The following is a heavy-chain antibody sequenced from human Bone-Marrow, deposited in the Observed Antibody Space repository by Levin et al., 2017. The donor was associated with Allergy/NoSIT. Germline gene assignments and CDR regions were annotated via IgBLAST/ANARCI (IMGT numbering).Heavy chain of an antibody. Sequence: GESLKISCAASGFTVSSDYMSWVRQAPGQGLKWVSFISSGGFTYYADSVKGRFTISRDSSKNTLYLQMDSLRAEDTAVYYCARAPEGGYGRNFNFWGQGTLVTVSS. D-gene: IGHD5-12*01. V-gene: IGHV3-66*01. CDR3: ARAPEGGYGRNFNF. J-gene: IGHJ4*02. CDR1: GFTVSSDY. CDR2: ISSGGFT.